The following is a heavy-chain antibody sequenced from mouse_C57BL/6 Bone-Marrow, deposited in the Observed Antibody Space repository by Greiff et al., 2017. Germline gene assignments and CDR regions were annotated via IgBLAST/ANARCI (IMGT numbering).Heavy chain of an antibody. CDR1: GFTFSDYY. CDR3: AREGDGSSYDWYFDV. J-gene: IGHJ1*03. CDR2: INYDGSST. V-gene: IGHV5-16*01. Sequence: EVHLVESEGGLVQPGSSMKLSCTASGFTFSDYYMAWVRQVPEKGLEWVANINYDGSSTYYLDSLKSRFIISRDNAKNILYLQMSSLKSEDTATYYCAREGDGSSYDWYFDVWGTGTTVTVSS. D-gene: IGHD1-1*01.